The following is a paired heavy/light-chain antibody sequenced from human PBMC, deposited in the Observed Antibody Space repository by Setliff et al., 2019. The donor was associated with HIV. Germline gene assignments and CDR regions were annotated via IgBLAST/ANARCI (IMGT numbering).Heavy chain of an antibody. CDR1: GFTFSSYN. D-gene: IGHD2-21*02. CDR3: ARTADFYNYYMDV. V-gene: IGHV3-21*02. CDR2: INTGGSYT. J-gene: IGHJ6*03. Sequence: EVQLVESGGGLVKPGGSLRLSCAASGFTFSSYNINWVRQAPGKGLEWVSSINTGGSYTNYADSVKGRFTVSRDNAKNSLSLQMSSLRAEDTAIYYCARTADFYNYYMDVWGKGTTVTVSS.
Light chain of an antibody. CDR1: RTISNK. V-gene: IGKV3-15*01. Sequence: EILMTQSPATLSVSPGERATLSCRASRTISNKLAWYQQKPGQAPRLLIYGASTRATGIPARFSGSGSGTEFTLTISSLQSEDFAVYYCQQYNNWPLGRITFGPGAKVDFK. CDR2: GAS. CDR3: QQYNNWPLGRIT. J-gene: IGKJ3*01.